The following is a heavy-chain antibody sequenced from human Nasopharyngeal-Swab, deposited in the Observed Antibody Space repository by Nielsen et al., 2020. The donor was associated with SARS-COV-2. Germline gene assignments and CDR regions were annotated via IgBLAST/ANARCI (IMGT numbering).Heavy chain of an antibody. CDR1: GDSVSSNSAA. D-gene: IGHD6-19*01. CDR2: TYYRSKWYN. V-gene: IGHV6-1*01. CDR3: AKSPNPRVYSSGFFDY. Sequence: SQTLSLTCAISGDSVSSNSAAWTWIRQSPSRGLEWLGRTYYRSKWYNDYAVSVKSRITINPDTSKNQFSLQLNSVTPEDTAVYYCAKSPNPRVYSSGFFDYWGQGTLVTVSS. J-gene: IGHJ4*02.